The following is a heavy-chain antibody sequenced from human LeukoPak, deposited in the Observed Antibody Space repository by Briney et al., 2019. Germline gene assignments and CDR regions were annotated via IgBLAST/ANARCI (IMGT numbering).Heavy chain of an antibody. CDR1: GYTFTGYY. CDR2: INPNSGGT. Sequence: ASVKVSCKASGYTFTGYYMHWVRQAPGQGLEWMGWINPNSGGTNYAQKFQGRVTMTRDTSISTAYMELSRLRSDDTAVYYCARAGGIAARPYYYYGMDVWGQGTTVTVSS. D-gene: IGHD6-6*01. J-gene: IGHJ6*02. V-gene: IGHV1-2*02. CDR3: ARAGGIAARPYYYYGMDV.